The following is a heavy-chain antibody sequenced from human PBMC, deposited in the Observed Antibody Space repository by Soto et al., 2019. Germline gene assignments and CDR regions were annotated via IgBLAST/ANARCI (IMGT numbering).Heavy chain of an antibody. CDR3: ALSRGDETTRPYYMDV. CDR2: IYSGGST. D-gene: IGHD1-1*01. Sequence: GGSLRLSCAASGFTVSSNYMSWVRQAPGKGLEWVSVIYSGGSTYYADSVKGRFTISRDNSKNTLYLQMNSLRAEDTAVYYCALSRGDETTRPYYMDVWGKGTTVTVSS. CDR1: GFTVSSNY. V-gene: IGHV3-66*01. J-gene: IGHJ6*03.